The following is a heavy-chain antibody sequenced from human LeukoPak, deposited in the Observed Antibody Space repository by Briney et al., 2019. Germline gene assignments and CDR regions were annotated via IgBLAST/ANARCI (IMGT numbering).Heavy chain of an antibody. CDR3: ARYKVRVGVWGTYRSVY. Sequence: ASVKVSCKASGYTFTSYAMNWVRQAPGQGLEWMGWINTNTGNPTYAQGFTGRFVFSLDTSVSTAYLQISSLKAEDTAVYYCARYKVRVGVWGTYRSVYWGQGTLVTVSS. D-gene: IGHD3-16*02. V-gene: IGHV7-4-1*02. J-gene: IGHJ4*02. CDR1: GYTFTSYA. CDR2: INTNTGNP.